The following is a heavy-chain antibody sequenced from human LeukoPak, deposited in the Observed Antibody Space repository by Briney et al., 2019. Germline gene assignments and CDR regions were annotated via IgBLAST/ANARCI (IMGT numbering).Heavy chain of an antibody. D-gene: IGHD1-26*01. CDR3: TRGGELMNF. CDR2: IYTSGST. V-gene: IGHV4-61*02. CDR1: GGSVNSGNYY. Sequence: RSSQTLSLTCTVSGGSVNSGNYYWIWIRQPAGKRLEWIGRIYTSGSTNYNPSLKSRVTISIDASKNQFSLRLSSVTAADTAVYYCTRGGELMNFWGQGTLVTVSS. J-gene: IGHJ4*02.